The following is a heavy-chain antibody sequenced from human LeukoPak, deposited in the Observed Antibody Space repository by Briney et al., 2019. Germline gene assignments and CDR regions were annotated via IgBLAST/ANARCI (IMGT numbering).Heavy chain of an antibody. D-gene: IGHD5-12*01. CDR1: GFTFSNYW. V-gene: IGHV3-74*01. J-gene: IGHJ4*02. CDR2: ISSDGGTT. Sequence: GGSLRLSCAASGFTFSNYWMQWVRQVPGKGLVRVSRISSDGGTTDYADSVKGRFTISRDNAKKTLYLQMNSLRADDTAAYYCARDRGYGALDYWGRGTLITVSS. CDR3: ARDRGYGALDY.